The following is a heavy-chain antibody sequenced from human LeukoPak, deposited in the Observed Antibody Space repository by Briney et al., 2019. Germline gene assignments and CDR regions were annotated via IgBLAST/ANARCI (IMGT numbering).Heavy chain of an antibody. Sequence: ASVKVSCKASGYTFPGYYMHWVRQAPGQGLEWMGWINPNRGGTNYAQKFQGRVIITMDTHFSKAYMELSRLRSDDTAVYYCARDIAGYCSGGSCYSGSFDYWGQGGLVSVSS. CDR1: GYTFPGYY. D-gene: IGHD2-15*01. CDR2: INPNRGGT. V-gene: IGHV1-2*02. CDR3: ARDIAGYCSGGSCYSGSFDY. J-gene: IGHJ4*02.